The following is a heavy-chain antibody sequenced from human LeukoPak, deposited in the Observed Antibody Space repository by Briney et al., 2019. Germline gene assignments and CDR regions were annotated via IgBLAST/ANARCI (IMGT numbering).Heavy chain of an antibody. CDR2: ISAYNGNT. J-gene: IGHJ6*02. D-gene: IGHD2-2*01. CDR3: ARCSSDIVVVPAASYYYGMDV. V-gene: IGHV1-18*01. Sequence: ASVKVSCKASGYIFTTYGISWVRQAPGQGLEWMGWISAYNGNTNYAQKLQGRVTMTTDTSTSTAYMELRSLRSDDTAVYYCARCSSDIVVVPAASYYYGMDVWGQGTTVTVSS. CDR1: GYIFTTYG.